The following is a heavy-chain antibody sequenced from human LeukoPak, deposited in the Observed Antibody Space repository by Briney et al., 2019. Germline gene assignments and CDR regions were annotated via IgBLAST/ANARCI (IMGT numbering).Heavy chain of an antibody. CDR3: ARVSGQLLSYSVY. CDR2: ISAYDGNT. CDR1: GYTFTSYG. J-gene: IGHJ4*02. D-gene: IGHD2-2*01. Sequence: ASVKVSWKASGYTFTSYGISWGRQAPGQGLDWMGWISAYDGNTNYAQKLQGRVTMTTDTSTSTAYMELRSLRSDDTAVYYCARVSGQLLSYSVYWGQGTLVTVSS. V-gene: IGHV1-18*01.